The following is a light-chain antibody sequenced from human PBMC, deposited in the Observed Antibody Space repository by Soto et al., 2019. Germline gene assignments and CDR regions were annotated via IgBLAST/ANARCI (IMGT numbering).Light chain of an antibody. CDR3: QQYSSSPLT. CDR1: QSVSSSS. CDR2: GAS. Sequence: ESVFTQSPGTLSLSTGETATLSCSASQSVSSSSLAWYQQKPGQAPRLLIYGASSRATGIPDRFSGSGSGTDFTLTICRLEPEDFAVYYCQQYSSSPLTFGGGTKVDIK. V-gene: IGKV3-20*01. J-gene: IGKJ4*01.